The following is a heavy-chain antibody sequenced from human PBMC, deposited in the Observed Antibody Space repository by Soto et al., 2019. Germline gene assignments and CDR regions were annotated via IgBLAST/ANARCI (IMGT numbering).Heavy chain of an antibody. J-gene: IGHJ4*02. V-gene: IGHV4-59*01. CDR2: IYYSGST. CDR1: GGSISSYY. CDR3: AGSSKALFDY. D-gene: IGHD1-26*01. Sequence: PSETLSLTCTVSGGSISSYYWSWIRQPPGKGLEWIGYIYYSGSTNYNPSLKSRVTISVDTSKNQFSLKLSSVTAADTAVYYCAGSSKALFDYWGQETLVTVSS.